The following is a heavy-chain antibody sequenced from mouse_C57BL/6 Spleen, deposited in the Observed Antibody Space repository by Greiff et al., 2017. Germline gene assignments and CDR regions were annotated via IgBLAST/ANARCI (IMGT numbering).Heavy chain of an antibody. V-gene: IGHV2-2*01. CDR3: ARNEKSFDY. J-gene: IGHJ2*01. Sequence: QVQLQQSGPGLVQPSQSLSITCTASGFSLTSYGVHWVRQSPGKGLEWLGVIWSGGSTDYNAAFISSLSISKDNSKCQVFFKMNSLQADDTSIYYCARNEKSFDYWGQGTTLTVSS. CDR2: IWSGGST. CDR1: GFSLTSYG.